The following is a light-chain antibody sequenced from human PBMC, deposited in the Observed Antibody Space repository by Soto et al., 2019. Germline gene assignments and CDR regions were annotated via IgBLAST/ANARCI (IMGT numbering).Light chain of an antibody. CDR1: TXAVTRGFS. CDR3: VLAYGVTYV. J-gene: IGLJ1*01. V-gene: IGLV7-43*01. Sequence: QAVVTQEPSLTVSPGPTVTLTCASSTXAVTRGFSLYWFQKRPGQPPRPLIYSINKTHSWTTARFSGSLSGGKAALTLSGVQQEDAAVYFCVLAYGVTYVLGTGTKLTVL. CDR2: SIN.